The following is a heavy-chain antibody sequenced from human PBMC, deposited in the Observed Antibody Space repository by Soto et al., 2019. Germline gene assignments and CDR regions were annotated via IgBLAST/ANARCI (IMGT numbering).Heavy chain of an antibody. CDR2: ISSSSSTI. J-gene: IGHJ6*03. Sequence: EVQLVESGGGLVQPGGSLRLSCAASGFTFSSYSMNWVRQAPGKGLEWVSYISSSSSTIYYADSVKGRFTISRDNAKNSLYLQMNNRRAEDTAVYYCARDQEDPLRGGGINYYYYMDVWGKGTTVTVSS. CDR3: ARDQEDPLRGGGINYYYYMDV. V-gene: IGHV3-48*01. D-gene: IGHD2-15*01. CDR1: GFTFSSYS.